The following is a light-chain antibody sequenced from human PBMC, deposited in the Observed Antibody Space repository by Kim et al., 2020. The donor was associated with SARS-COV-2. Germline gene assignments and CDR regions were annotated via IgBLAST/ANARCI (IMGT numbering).Light chain of an antibody. CDR1: NIGRKR. Sequence: APGKTARITCGGNNIGRKRVHWYQQKPGQAPVLVIYYYSDRPSGIPERFSGSNSGNTATLTISRVEAGDEADYYCQVWDSSSDHRVFGGGTQLTVL. V-gene: IGLV3-21*04. CDR3: QVWDSSSDHRV. CDR2: YYS. J-gene: IGLJ3*02.